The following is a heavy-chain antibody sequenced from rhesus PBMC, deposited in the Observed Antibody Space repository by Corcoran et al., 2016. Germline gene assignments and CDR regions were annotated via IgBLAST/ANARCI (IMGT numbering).Heavy chain of an antibody. CDR3: ARYAGSLAV. CDR2: VSDSSGST. D-gene: IGHD2-2*01. J-gene: IGHJ5-2*02. V-gene: IGHV4-147*01. Sequence: QVQLQESGPGLVKPSATLSLTCPVSGISITTNYWTWIRQSPGKGLEWIGYVSDSSGSTSYNHSLSRRVTISKDTSENQFYLRLNSMTAADTAVYYCARYAGSLAVWGRGLLVTVSS. CDR1: GISITTNY.